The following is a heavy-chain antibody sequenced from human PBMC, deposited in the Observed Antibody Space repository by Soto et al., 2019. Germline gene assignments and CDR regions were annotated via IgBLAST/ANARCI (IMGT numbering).Heavy chain of an antibody. Sequence: QVRLVQSGAEVNKPGSSVKVSCKASGDTFSSYSIRWVRQAPGQGLEWMGGIVPIFGTTVYAPRMQGRVTITADGPTSTSYMELSGLRFEDTAIYYCAANSLGGGSQGDVWGQGTTVTVSS. CDR2: IVPIFGTT. CDR1: GDTFSSYS. CDR3: AANSLGGGSQGDV. J-gene: IGHJ6*02. V-gene: IGHV1-69*01. D-gene: IGHD3-10*01.